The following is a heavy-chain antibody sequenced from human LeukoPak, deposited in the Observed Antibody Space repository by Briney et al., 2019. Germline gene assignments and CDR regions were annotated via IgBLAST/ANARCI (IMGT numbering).Heavy chain of an antibody. CDR3: ARDSNAWSLDY. J-gene: IGHJ4*02. D-gene: IGHD6-19*01. Sequence: ASVKVSCKASGYTFTRHAITWVRQARGQALECVGRISPKGDTNYEQRFQGRVTMTTDTASNTFYMNLRGLRSDDTAVYYCARDSNAWSLDYWGEGTLVTVSS. CDR1: GYTFTRHA. CDR2: ISPKGDT. V-gene: IGHV1-18*01.